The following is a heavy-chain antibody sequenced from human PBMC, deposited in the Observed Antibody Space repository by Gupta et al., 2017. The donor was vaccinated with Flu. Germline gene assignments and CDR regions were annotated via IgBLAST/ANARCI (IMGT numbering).Heavy chain of an antibody. Sequence: SISSWSHYWGWIRQPPGKGLEWIASIYYSGYTDFSPSLKSRVSISVETSKNQFYLRLNSVNASDTALYYCARQVDRRWFDPWGQGTLVTVSS. V-gene: IGHV4-39*01. CDR2: IYYSGYT. J-gene: IGHJ5*02. CDR1: SISSWSHY. CDR3: ARQVDRRWFDP.